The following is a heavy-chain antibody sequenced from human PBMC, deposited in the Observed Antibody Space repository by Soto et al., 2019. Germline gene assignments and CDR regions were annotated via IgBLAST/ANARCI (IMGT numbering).Heavy chain of an antibody. CDR3: ARGDPGYCSGGSCSRLTYGMDV. CDR1: GFTFSSYG. Sequence: GGSLRLSCAASGFTFSSYGMHWVRQAPGKGLEWVAVIWYDGSNKYYADSVKGRFTISRDNSKNTLYLQMNSLRAEDTAVYYCARGDPGYCSGGSCSRLTYGMDVWGQGTTVTVSS. CDR2: IWYDGSNK. D-gene: IGHD2-15*01. J-gene: IGHJ6*02. V-gene: IGHV3-33*01.